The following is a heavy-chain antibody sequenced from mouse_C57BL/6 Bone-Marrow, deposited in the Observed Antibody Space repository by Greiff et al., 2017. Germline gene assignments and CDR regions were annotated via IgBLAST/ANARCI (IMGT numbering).Heavy chain of an antibody. Sequence: EVQLQESGGGLVKPGGSLKLSCAASGFTFSSYTMSWVRQTPEKRLEWVATISGGGGNTYYPDSVKGRFTISRDNAKNTLYLQMSSLRSEDTALYYCARRYYGSLSYAMDYWGQGTSVTVSS. CDR3: ARRYYGSLSYAMDY. CDR1: GFTFSSYT. J-gene: IGHJ4*01. CDR2: ISGGGGNT. V-gene: IGHV5-9*01. D-gene: IGHD1-1*01.